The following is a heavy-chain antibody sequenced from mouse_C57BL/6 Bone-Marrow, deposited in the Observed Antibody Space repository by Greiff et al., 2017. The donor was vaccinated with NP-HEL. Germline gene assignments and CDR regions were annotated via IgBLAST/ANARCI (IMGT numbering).Heavy chain of an antibody. CDR2: IDPSDSDT. CDR1: GYTFTSYW. CDR3: ASSECDNYCYFDV. J-gene: IGHJ1*03. V-gene: IGHV1-52*01. D-gene: IGHD3-1*01. Sequence: VQLQQPGAELVRPGSSVKLSCKASGYTFTSYWMHWVKQRPRQGLEWIGNIDPSDSDTHYNQKFKDKATLTVDKSSSTAYMQLSRLTSEDSAVDYCASSECDNYCYFDVWGTGTTVTGSS.